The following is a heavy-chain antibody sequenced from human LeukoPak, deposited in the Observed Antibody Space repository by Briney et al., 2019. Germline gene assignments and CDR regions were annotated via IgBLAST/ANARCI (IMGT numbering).Heavy chain of an antibody. CDR1: GGTFSSYA. D-gene: IGHD3-10*01. CDR3: ARQTMVRGVMSDY. Sequence: ASVKVSCKASGGTFSSYAISWVRQAPGQGLEWMGGIIPIFGTANYAQKFQGRVTITADESTSTAYMELSSLRSEDTAVYYCARQTMVRGVMSDYWGQGTLVTVSS. J-gene: IGHJ4*02. V-gene: IGHV1-69*01. CDR2: IIPIFGTA.